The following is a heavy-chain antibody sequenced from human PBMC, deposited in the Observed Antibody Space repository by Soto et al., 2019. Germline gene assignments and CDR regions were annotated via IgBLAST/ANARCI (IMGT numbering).Heavy chain of an antibody. CDR2: ISWNSGSI. J-gene: IGHJ6*03. CDR3: AKDAIPYCTNGVCYTRGYYYYMDV. Sequence: GGSLRLSCAASGFTFDDYAMHWVRQAPGKGLEWVSGISWNSGSIGYADSVKGRFTISRDNAKNSLYLQMNSLRAEDTALYYCAKDAIPYCTNGVCYTRGYYYYMDVWGKGTTVTVSS. CDR1: GFTFDDYA. D-gene: IGHD2-8*01. V-gene: IGHV3-9*01.